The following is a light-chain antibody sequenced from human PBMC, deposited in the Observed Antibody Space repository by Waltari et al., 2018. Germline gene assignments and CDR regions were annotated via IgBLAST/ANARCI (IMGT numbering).Light chain of an antibody. CDR3: QHYDHGPPIT. Sequence: DIVMTQSQATRSVSPGERATLSCRASQSISTNLAWYQQKPGQAHRLLIYGASIRATGIPARFSGSGSGTEFTLTISSLQSEDFAVYYCQHYDHGPPITFGQGTRLEIK. CDR1: QSISTN. CDR2: GAS. V-gene: IGKV3D-15*01. J-gene: IGKJ5*01.